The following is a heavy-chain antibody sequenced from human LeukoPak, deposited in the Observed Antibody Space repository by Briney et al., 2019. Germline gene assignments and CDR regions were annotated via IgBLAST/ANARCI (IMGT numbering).Heavy chain of an antibody. V-gene: IGHV1-46*01. CDR1: GSTFSNYY. J-gene: IGHJ4*02. CDR3: ARQMGNYYDSSGSPEAYFDY. CDR2: INPSGGST. D-gene: IGHD3-22*01. Sequence: ASVKVSCKGSGSTFSNYYMHWVRQAPGQGLEWMGIINPSGGSTSYAQKFQGRVTMIRDTSTSTVYMELSSLRSEDTAVYYCARQMGNYYDSSGSPEAYFDYWGQGTLVTVSS.